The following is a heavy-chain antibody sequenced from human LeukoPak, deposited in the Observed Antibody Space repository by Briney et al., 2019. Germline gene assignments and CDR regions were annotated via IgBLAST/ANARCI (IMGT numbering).Heavy chain of an antibody. CDR3: ARAGYSYGTGYYFDY. J-gene: IGHJ4*02. CDR2: IYYTGAT. CDR1: GGSTSSYY. V-gene: IGHV4-59*01. D-gene: IGHD5-18*01. Sequence: SETLSLTCTVSGGSTSSYYWSWIRLPPGKGLEWIGYIYYTGATYYNPSLKSRVTISLDTSKNQFSLKLSSVTAADAAVYYCARAGYSYGTGYYFDYWGQGALVTVSS.